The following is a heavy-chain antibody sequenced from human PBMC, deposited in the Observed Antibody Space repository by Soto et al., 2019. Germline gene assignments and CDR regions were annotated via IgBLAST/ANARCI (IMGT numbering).Heavy chain of an antibody. V-gene: IGHV3-23*01. Sequence: GGSLRLSCAASGFTFSSYAMSWVRQAPGKGLEWVSAISGSGGSTYYADSVKGRFTISRDNSKNTLYLQMNSLRAEDTAVYYCVKAPRLQLWFSPHDYWGQGTLVTVSS. D-gene: IGHD5-18*01. J-gene: IGHJ4*02. CDR3: VKAPRLQLWFSPHDY. CDR2: ISGSGGST. CDR1: GFTFSSYA.